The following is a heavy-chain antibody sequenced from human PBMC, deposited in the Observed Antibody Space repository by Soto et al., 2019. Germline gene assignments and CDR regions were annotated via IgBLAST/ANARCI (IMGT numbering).Heavy chain of an antibody. J-gene: IGHJ2*01. D-gene: IGHD4-17*01. CDR3: AKRTVGWYFDL. V-gene: IGHV3-23*01. CDR1: GFTFSSYA. Sequence: EVQLLESGGGLVQPGGSLRLSCAASGFTFSSYAMNWVRQAPGKGLEWVSVINGSGGSTYYADAVKGRFTISRDNSKNTLYLQMNSLRAEDTAVYYCAKRTVGWYFDLWGRGTLVTVSS. CDR2: INGSGGST.